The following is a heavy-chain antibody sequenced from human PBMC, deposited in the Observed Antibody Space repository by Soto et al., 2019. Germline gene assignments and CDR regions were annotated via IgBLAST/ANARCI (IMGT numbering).Heavy chain of an antibody. V-gene: IGHV4-39*01. CDR2: IYYSGST. D-gene: IGHD6-19*01. J-gene: IGHJ5*02. CDR1: GGSLSSSSYY. CDR3: ANGYSSGWYFPWFDP. Sequence: PSETLSLTCTVSGGSLSSSSYYWGWIRQPPGKGLEWIGSIYYSGSTYYNPSLKSRVTISVDTSKNQFSLKLSSVTAADTAVYYCANGYSSGWYFPWFDPWGQGTLVTVSS.